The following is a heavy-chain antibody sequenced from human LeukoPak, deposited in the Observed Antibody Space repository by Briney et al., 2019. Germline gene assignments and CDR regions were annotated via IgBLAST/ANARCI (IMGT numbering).Heavy chain of an antibody. V-gene: IGHV1-18*01. J-gene: IGHJ4*02. CDR1: GYTLTELS. CDR2: ISAYNGNT. CDR3: ARDQVVAARYFDY. Sequence: ASVKVSCKVSGYTLTELSMHWVRQAPGQGLEWMGWISAYNGNTNYAQKLQGRVTMTTDTSTSTAYMELRSLRSDDTAVYYCARDQVVAARYFDYWGQGTLVTVSS. D-gene: IGHD2-15*01.